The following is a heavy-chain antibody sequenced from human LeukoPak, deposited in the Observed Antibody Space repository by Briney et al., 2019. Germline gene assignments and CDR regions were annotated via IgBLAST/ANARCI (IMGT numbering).Heavy chain of an antibody. CDR1: GGSISSSSYY. V-gene: IGHV4-39*01. J-gene: IGHJ4*02. CDR3: ARLGDRGYDSGGDY. CDR2: IYYSGST. D-gene: IGHD5-12*01. Sequence: SETLSLICTVSGGSISSSSYYWGWIRQPPGKGLEWIGSIYYSGSTYYNPSLKSRVTISVDTSKNQFSLKLSSVTAADTAVYYCARLGDRGYDSGGDYWGQGTLVTVSS.